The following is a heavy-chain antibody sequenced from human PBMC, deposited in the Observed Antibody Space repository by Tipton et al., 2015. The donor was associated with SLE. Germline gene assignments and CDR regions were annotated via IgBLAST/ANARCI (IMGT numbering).Heavy chain of an antibody. CDR2: ISSSGSTI. V-gene: IGHV3-48*03. J-gene: IGHJ4*02. Sequence: SLRLSCAASGFTFSSYEMNWVRQAPGKGLEWVSYISSSGSTIYYADSVKGRLTISRDNAKNSLYLQMNSLRAEDTAVYYCAREGRAHKYFDYWGQGTLVTVSS. CDR1: GFTFSSYE. CDR3: AREGRAHKYFDY.